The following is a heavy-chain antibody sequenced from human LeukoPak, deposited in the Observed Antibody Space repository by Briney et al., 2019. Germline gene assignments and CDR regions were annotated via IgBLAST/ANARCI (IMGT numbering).Heavy chain of an antibody. CDR2: ISGSGGST. V-gene: IGHV3-23*01. D-gene: IGHD6-19*01. J-gene: IGHJ6*02. CDR3: AKDLAVAGLYGMDV. Sequence: GGSLRLSCAASGFTFSSYAMHWVRQAPGKGLEWVSAISGSGGSTYYADSVKGRFTISRDNSKNTLYLQMNSLRAEDTAVYYCAKDLAVAGLYGMDVWGQGTTVTVSS. CDR1: GFTFSSYA.